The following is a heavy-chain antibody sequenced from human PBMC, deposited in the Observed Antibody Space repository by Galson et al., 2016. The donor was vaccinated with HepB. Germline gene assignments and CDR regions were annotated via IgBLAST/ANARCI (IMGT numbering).Heavy chain of an antibody. CDR1: GFSFSNCW. V-gene: IGHV3-33*08. J-gene: IGHJ5*02. CDR3: ARGNYDSPGYFFDNWFDP. D-gene: IGHD3-22*01. CDR2: IWYDGSRT. Sequence: SLRLSCAASGFSFSNCWMSWVRQAPGKGLEWVANIWYDGSRTYYADSVKGRFTISRDNSKSTVFLQMNSLRGEDTAVYYCARGNYDSPGYFFDNWFDPWGQGTLVTVSS.